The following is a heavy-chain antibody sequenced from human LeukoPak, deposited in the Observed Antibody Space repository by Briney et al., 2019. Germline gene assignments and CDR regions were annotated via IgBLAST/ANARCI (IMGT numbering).Heavy chain of an antibody. V-gene: IGHV3-30*02. CDR1: GITFSSYG. Sequence: PGGSLRLSCAASGITFSSYGMSWVRQAPGKGLEWVAFIHYDGSNNYYADSVKGRFTISRDNSKNTLYLQMNTLRADDTAVYYCAKDHGSSDWYYFDYWGQGTLVTVSS. D-gene: IGHD6-13*01. CDR3: AKDHGSSDWYYFDY. CDR2: IHYDGSNN. J-gene: IGHJ4*02.